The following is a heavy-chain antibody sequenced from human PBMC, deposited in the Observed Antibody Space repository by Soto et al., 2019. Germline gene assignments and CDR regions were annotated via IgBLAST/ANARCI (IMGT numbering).Heavy chain of an antibody. CDR1: GFTFSSHW. J-gene: IGHJ6*02. CDR3: VRSIRSSSGMDV. Sequence: VGSLRLSCAASGFTFSSHWMHRVRQAPGKGLVWVSRINSDGSSTNYADSVKGRFTISRDNAKNTLYLQVNSLRAEYTAVYYCVRSIRSSSGMDVRGQGTTVTVSS. V-gene: IGHV3-74*01. CDR2: INSDGSST. D-gene: IGHD2-2*01.